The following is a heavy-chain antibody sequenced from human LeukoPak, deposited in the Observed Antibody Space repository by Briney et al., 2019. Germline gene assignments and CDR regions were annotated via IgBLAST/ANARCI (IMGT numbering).Heavy chain of an antibody. CDR1: GIPFSNYT. CDR3: ARVNSALVVSSEGSWEGSLGFDH. CDR2: ISGSRRYI. J-gene: IGHJ4*02. D-gene: IGHD3-22*01. V-gene: IGHV3-21*06. Sequence: PGGSLRLSCAASGIPFSNYTLSWVRQAPGKGLVWVSSISGSRRYIHYSDSVRGRFSISRDNAKSSVYLQMDSLAADDTAVYCCARVNSALVVSSEGSWEGSLGFDHWGQGILVIVSS.